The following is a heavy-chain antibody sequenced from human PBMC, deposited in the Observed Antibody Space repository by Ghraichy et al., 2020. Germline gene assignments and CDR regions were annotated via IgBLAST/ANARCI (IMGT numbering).Heavy chain of an antibody. CDR3: ARGHRGDIVVVPAAFGFFDY. V-gene: IGHV4-34*01. D-gene: IGHD2-2*01. J-gene: IGHJ4*02. CDR2: INHSGST. CDR1: GGSFSGYY. Sequence: SETLSLTCAVYGGSFSGYYWSWIRQPPGKGLEWIGEINHSGSTNYNPSLKSRVTISVDTSKNQFSLKLSSVTAADTAVYYCARGHRGDIVVVPAAFGFFDYWGQGTLVTVSS.